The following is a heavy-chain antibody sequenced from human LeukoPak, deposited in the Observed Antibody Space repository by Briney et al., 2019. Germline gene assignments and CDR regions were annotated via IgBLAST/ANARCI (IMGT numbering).Heavy chain of an antibody. D-gene: IGHD2-21*02. CDR1: GFTFSSYS. CDR3: VRSTGGDWYTFDT. V-gene: IGHV3-21*01. J-gene: IGHJ3*02. Sequence: GGSLRLSCAASGFTFSSYSMNWVRQAPGKGLEWVSSISSSSSYIYYADSVKGRFTISRDNARNSLYLQMNSLRAEDTSMYFCVRSTGGDWYTFDTWGQGTMVTVSS. CDR2: ISSSSSYI.